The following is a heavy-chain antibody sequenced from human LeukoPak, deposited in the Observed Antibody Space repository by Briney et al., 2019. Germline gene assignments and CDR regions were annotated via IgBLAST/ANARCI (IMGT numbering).Heavy chain of an antibody. CDR1: GYTFTSYG. CDR3: ARELSRAYYDFWSGPDNNWFDP. D-gene: IGHD3-3*01. CDR2: IIPIFGTA. V-gene: IGHV1-69*13. J-gene: IGHJ5*02. Sequence: ASVKVSCKASGYTFTSYGISWVRQAPGQGLEWTGGIIPIFGTANYAQKFQGRVTITADESTSTAYMELSSLRSEDTAVYYCARELSRAYYDFWSGPDNNWFDPWGQGTLVTVSS.